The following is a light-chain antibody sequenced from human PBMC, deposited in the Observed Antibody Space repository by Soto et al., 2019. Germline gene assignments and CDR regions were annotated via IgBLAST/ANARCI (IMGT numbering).Light chain of an antibody. Sequence: QSVLTQPPSVSAAPGQKVTISCSGSSSNIGNNYVSWYQQLPGTAPKLLIYDHNKPPSGIPDRFSGSKSGTSATLGIAGLQTGDEADYYCGTWDSSLSAVVFGGGTQLTVL. CDR3: GTWDSSLSAVV. V-gene: IGLV1-51*01. J-gene: IGLJ2*01. CDR1: SSNIGNNY. CDR2: DHN.